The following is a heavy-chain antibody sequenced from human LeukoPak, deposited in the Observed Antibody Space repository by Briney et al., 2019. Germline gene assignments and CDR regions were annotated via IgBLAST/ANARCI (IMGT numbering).Heavy chain of an antibody. CDR2: INADGSST. Sequence: PGGSLRLSCAASGFTLSNYWMHWVRHAPGKGLVWGSRINADGSSTSYADSVKGRFTISRDNAMNTVYLQMNSLRAEDTAVYYCARVLSGSWDWFDPWGQGTLVTVSS. V-gene: IGHV3-74*01. J-gene: IGHJ5*02. CDR3: ARVLSGSWDWFDP. CDR1: GFTLSNYW. D-gene: IGHD3-22*01.